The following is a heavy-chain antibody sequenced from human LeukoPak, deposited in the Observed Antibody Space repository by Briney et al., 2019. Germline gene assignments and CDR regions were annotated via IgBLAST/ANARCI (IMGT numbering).Heavy chain of an antibody. Sequence: GGSLRLSCAASGFTFSSYGMHWVRQAPGKGLECVAFIRYDGSDKYYADSVKGRFTISRDNSKNTLYLQMKSLRAEDTAVYYCAKDGDVLGFLEWFNFDYWGQGTLVTVSS. CDR1: GFTFSSYG. J-gene: IGHJ4*02. V-gene: IGHV3-30*02. D-gene: IGHD3-3*02. CDR3: AKDGDVLGFLEWFNFDY. CDR2: IRYDGSDK.